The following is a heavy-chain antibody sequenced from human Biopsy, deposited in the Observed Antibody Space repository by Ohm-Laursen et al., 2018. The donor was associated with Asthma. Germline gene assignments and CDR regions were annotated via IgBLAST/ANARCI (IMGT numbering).Heavy chain of an antibody. J-gene: IGHJ4*02. CDR1: GASITSSAYY. Sequence: SDTLSPTCTVSGASITSSAYYWGWIRQPPGKGLEWIGSMYYGETTYYSPSLKSRVTISVDTSKNQFSLILISATAADTAVYYCARHDHRWDTYADFWGQGTLVTVSS. D-gene: IGHD2-2*01. CDR2: MYYGETT. V-gene: IGHV4-39*01. CDR3: ARHDHRWDTYADF.